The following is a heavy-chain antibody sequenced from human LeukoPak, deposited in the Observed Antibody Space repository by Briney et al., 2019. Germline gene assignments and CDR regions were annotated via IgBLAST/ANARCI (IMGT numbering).Heavy chain of an antibody. J-gene: IGHJ3*02. D-gene: IGHD4-23*01. V-gene: IGHV3-15*01. Sequence: GGSLRLSCAASGFTFSNAWMNWVRQAPGKGLEWVGRIKSKTDGGTTDYAAPVKGRFTISRDDSKNTLYLQMNSLKTEDTAVYYCTTDYGGTLSVDAFDIWGQGTMVTVSS. CDR3: TTDYGGTLSVDAFDI. CDR2: IKSKTDGGTT. CDR1: GFTFSNAW.